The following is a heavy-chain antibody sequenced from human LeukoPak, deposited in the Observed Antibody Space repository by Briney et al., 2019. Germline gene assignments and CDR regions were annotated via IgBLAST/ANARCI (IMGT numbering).Heavy chain of an antibody. Sequence: GGSLRLSCAASGFTFINYNMNWVRQAPGKGLEWVSSVSSSSAYIYYADSVKGRFTISRDNAKNTLYLQMNSLRAEDTAVYYCARVMTTVIKAFDYWGQGTLVTVSS. CDR1: GFTFINYN. J-gene: IGHJ4*02. V-gene: IGHV3-21*01. CDR3: ARVMTTVIKAFDY. CDR2: VSSSSAYI. D-gene: IGHD4-17*01.